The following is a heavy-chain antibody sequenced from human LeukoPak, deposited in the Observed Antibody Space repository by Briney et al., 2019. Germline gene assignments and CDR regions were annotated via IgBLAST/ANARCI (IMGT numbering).Heavy chain of an antibody. Sequence: GSLRLSCAASGFTFSSYAMHWVRQAPGKGLEWVAVISYDGSNKYYADSVKGRFTISRDNSKNTLYLQMNSLRAEDTAVYYCARGRLALYGSGTRPAFDIWGQGTMVTVSS. J-gene: IGHJ3*02. CDR1: GFTFSSYA. D-gene: IGHD3-10*01. CDR2: ISYDGSNK. V-gene: IGHV3-30-3*01. CDR3: ARGRLALYGSGTRPAFDI.